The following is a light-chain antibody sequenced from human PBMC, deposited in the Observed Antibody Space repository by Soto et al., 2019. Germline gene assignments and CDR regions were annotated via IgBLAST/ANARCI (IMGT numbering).Light chain of an antibody. Sequence: QSALTQPASVSGSPRQSITISCTGTSSDVGSYTLVSWYQQHPGKAPKLMIYEGSKRPSGVSNRFSGSKSGNTASLTISGLQAEDEADYYCSSYTTTSTPLVFGGGTKLTVL. CDR2: EGS. V-gene: IGLV2-14*02. J-gene: IGLJ3*02. CDR3: SSYTTTSTPLV. CDR1: SSDVGSYTL.